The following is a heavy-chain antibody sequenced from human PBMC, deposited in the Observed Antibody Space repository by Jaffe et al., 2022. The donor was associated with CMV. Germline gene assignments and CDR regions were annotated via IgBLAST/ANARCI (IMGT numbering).Heavy chain of an antibody. Sequence: QVQLQESGPGLVKPSETLSLTCTVSGGSISSYYWSWIRQPPGKGLEWIGYIYYSGSTNYNPSLKSRVTISVDTSKNQFSLKLSSVTAADTAVYYCARDSGGNTNWFDPWGQGTLVTVSS. CDR1: GGSISSYY. CDR2: IYYSGST. CDR3: ARDSGGNTNWFDP. V-gene: IGHV4-59*01. J-gene: IGHJ5*02. D-gene: IGHD2-15*01.